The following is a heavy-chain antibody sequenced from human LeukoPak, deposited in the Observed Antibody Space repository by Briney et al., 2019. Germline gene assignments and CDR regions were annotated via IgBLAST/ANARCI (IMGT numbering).Heavy chain of an antibody. V-gene: IGHV3-23*01. CDR2: ISGSGGST. CDR1: GFTFSSYA. Sequence: GGPLRLSCAASGFTFSSYAMSWVRQAPGKGLEWVSAISGSGGSTYYADSVKGRFTISRDNSKNTLYLQMNSLRAEDTAVYYCAKDPGMIVVVMTLVDWGQGTLVTVSS. CDR3: AKDPGMIVVVMTLVD. J-gene: IGHJ4*02. D-gene: IGHD3-22*01.